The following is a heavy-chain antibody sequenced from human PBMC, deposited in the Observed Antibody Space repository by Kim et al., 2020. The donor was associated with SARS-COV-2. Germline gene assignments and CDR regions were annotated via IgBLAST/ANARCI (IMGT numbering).Heavy chain of an antibody. CDR2: IYYSGST. CDR3: ARGLTMIVVVIPGGWFDA. J-gene: IGHJ5*02. Sequence: SETLSLTCTVSGGSISSSSYYWGWIRQPPGKGLEWIGSIYYSGSTYYNPSLKSRVTISVDTSKNQFSLKLSSVTAADTAVYYCARGLTMIVVVIPGGWFDAWGQGTLVIVSS. D-gene: IGHD3-22*01. V-gene: IGHV4-39*01. CDR1: GGSISSSSYY.